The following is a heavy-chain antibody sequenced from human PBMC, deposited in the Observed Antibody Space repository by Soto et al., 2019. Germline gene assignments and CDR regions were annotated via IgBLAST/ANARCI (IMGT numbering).Heavy chain of an antibody. CDR2: IKSKTDGGTT. D-gene: IGHD1-7*01. V-gene: IGHV3-15*01. CDR1: GFTFSNAW. J-gene: IGHJ4*02. Sequence: GGSLRLSCAASGFTFSNAWMSWVRQAPGKGLEWVGRIKSKTDGGTTDYAAPVKGRFTISRDDSKNTLYLQMNSLKTEDTAVYYCTTRPKLGLRYFDYWGQGTLVTVSS. CDR3: TTRPKLGLRYFDY.